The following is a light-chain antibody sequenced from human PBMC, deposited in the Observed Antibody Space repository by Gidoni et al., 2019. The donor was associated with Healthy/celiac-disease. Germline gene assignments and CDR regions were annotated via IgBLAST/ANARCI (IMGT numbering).Light chain of an antibody. CDR2: WAS. Sequence: DIVMPPSPDSLAVSLGERATINCQSSQSVLYSSNNKNYLAWYHQKPGQTPKLLIYWASTRESGVPDRFSGGGSGTDFTLTISSLQAEDVAVYYCQQYYSTPYTFGQGTKLEIK. CDR1: QSVLYSSNNKNY. CDR3: QQYYSTPYT. J-gene: IGKJ2*01. V-gene: IGKV4-1*01.